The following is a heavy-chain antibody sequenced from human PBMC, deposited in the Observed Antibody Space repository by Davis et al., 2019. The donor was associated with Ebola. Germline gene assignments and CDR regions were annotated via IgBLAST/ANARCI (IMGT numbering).Heavy chain of an antibody. J-gene: IGHJ4*02. V-gene: IGHV1-2*02. D-gene: IGHD3-10*01. Sequence: ASVKVSCKASGYTFTGYYMHWVRQAPGQGLEWMGWISPNSGGTNYAQKFQGRVTMTRDTSISTAYMELSRLRSDDTAVYYCARGNLVRGAGRAYFDYWGQGTLVTVSS. CDR1: GYTFTGYY. CDR3: ARGNLVRGAGRAYFDY. CDR2: ISPNSGGT.